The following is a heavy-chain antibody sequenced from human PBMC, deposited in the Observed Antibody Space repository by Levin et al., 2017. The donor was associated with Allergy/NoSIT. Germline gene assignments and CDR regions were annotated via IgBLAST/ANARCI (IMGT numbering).Heavy chain of an antibody. D-gene: IGHD5-12*01. CDR1: GFSFNKYG. V-gene: IGHV3-33*01. J-gene: IGHJ3*02. CDR3: ARDGGGNSGYDLAFDI. CDR2: IWYDGNKK. Sequence: GGSLRLSCEASGFSFNKYGMHWVRQAPGKGLEWVAVIWYDGNKKLYADSVTGRFTISRDDSKNAVYLQTNGLRAEDTATYYCARDGGGNSGYDLAFDIWGQGTKVTVSS.